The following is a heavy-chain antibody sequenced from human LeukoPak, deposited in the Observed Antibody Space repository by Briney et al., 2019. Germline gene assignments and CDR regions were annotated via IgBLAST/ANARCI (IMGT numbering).Heavy chain of an antibody. CDR1: GYTFTGYD. CDR3: ARVWHDYVWGSYRPTTEYYFDY. D-gene: IGHD3-16*02. CDR2: VNPNSDGT. Sequence: ASGKLCFKASGYTFTGYDMHWVRQAPGQGLEWMGCVNPNSDGTNYAQKFQGRVTMTRDTSISTAYMELSRLRSDDKAVYYCARVWHDYVWGSYRPTTEYYFDYWGLGTLVTVSS. V-gene: IGHV1-2*02. J-gene: IGHJ4*02.